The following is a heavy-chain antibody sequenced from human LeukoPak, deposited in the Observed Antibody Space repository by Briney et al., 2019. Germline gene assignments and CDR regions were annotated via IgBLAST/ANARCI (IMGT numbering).Heavy chain of an antibody. V-gene: IGHV4-59*01. CDR1: GGSISSYS. CDR2: IYYSGST. D-gene: IGHD3-9*01. Sequence: SETLSLTCTVSGGSISSYSWSWIRQPPGKGLEWIGYIYYSGSTNYNPSLKSRVTISVDTSKNQFSLKLSSVTAADTAVYYCARAILRYFDWSTDAFDIWGQGTMVTVSS. CDR3: ARAILRYFDWSTDAFDI. J-gene: IGHJ3*02.